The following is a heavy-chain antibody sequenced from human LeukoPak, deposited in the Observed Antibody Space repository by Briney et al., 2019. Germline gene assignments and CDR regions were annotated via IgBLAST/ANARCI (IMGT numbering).Heavy chain of an antibody. V-gene: IGHV3-74*01. CDR1: GFTFSNYW. D-gene: IGHD1-1*01. CDR2: INSDASVT. CDR3: PRGGYLSNH. Sequence: GGSLRLSCAASGFTFSNYWMHWVRQTPGKGLVWVSRINSDASVTTYADSVKGRFTISRDNAKSTLYLQMNSLRAEDTAVYYCPRGGYLSNHWGQGTLVTVSS. J-gene: IGHJ5*02.